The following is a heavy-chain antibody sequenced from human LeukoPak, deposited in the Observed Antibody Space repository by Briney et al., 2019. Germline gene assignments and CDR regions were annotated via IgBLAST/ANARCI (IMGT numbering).Heavy chain of an antibody. CDR2: INHSGST. D-gene: IGHD3-16*02. CDR3: ARGYDYVWGSYRIFDY. V-gene: IGHV4-34*01. J-gene: IGHJ4*02. CDR1: GGSFSGYY. Sequence: PSETLSLTCAVYGGSFSGYYWSWIRQPPGKGLEWIGEINHSGSTNHNPSLKSRVTISVDTSKNQFSLKLSSVTAADTAVYYCARGYDYVWGSYRIFDYWGQGTLVTVSS.